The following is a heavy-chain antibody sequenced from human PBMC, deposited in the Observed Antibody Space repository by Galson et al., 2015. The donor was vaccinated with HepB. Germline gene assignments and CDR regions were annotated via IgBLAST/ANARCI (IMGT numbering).Heavy chain of an antibody. D-gene: IGHD6-6*01. Sequence: QSGAEVKKPGESLKISCKGSGYSFTTYWIGWVRQMPGKGLEWMGIIYSGDSDTRYSPSFQGQVTISADKSISTAFLQWSSLKGSDTAMYYCARRQYSTSTVTADDIWGQGTMVTVSS. V-gene: IGHV5-51*01. CDR1: GYSFTTYW. CDR3: ARRQYSTSTVTADDI. J-gene: IGHJ3*02. CDR2: IYSGDSDT.